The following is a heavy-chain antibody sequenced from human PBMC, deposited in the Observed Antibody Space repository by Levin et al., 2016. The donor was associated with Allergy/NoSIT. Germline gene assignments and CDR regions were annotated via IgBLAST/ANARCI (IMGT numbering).Heavy chain of an antibody. CDR2: ISGSGGST. CDR3: AKDHPSRTGYFDC. CDR1: GFTFSTYA. V-gene: IGHV3-23*01. Sequence: GGSLRLSCAASGFTFSTYAMSWVRQAPGKGLEWVSAISGSGGSTYYADSVRGRFTISRDNSKNTLYLQMDSLRADDTAVYYCAKDHPSRTGYFDCWGQGTLVTVSS. D-gene: IGHD1-14*01. J-gene: IGHJ4*02.